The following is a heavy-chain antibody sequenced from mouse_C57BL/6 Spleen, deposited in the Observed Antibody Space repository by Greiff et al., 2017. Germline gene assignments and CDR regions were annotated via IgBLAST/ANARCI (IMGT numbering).Heavy chain of an antibody. CDR2: ISYDGSN. Sequence: EVKLMESGPGLVKPSQSLSLTCSVTGYSITSGYYWNWIRQFPGNKLEWMGYISYDGSNNYNPSLKNRISITRDTSKNQFFLKLNSVTTEDTATYYCAKRTLYSNYAMDYWGQGTSVTVSS. CDR3: AKRTLYSNYAMDY. D-gene: IGHD2-5*01. J-gene: IGHJ4*01. CDR1: GYSITSGYY. V-gene: IGHV3-6*01.